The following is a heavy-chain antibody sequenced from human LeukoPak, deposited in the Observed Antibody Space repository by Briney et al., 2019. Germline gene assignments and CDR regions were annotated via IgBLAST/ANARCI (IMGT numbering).Heavy chain of an antibody. CDR3: ASAFYYGFWSGYRDY. D-gene: IGHD3-3*01. V-gene: IGHV1-69*13. CDR2: IIPIFGTA. CDR1: GGTFSSYA. J-gene: IGHJ4*02. Sequence: ASVRVSCKASGGTFSSYAISWVRQAPGQGLEWMGGIIPIFGTANYAQKFQGRVTITADESTSTAYMELSSLRSEDTAVYYCASAFYYGFWSGYRDYWGQGTLVTVSS.